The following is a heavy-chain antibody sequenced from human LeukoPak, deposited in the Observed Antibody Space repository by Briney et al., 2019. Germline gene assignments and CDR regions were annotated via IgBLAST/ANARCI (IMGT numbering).Heavy chain of an antibody. CDR2: VNADGGNT. Sequence: GGSLRLSCAAPGFTFDIYRMSWVRQAPGKGLEWVSTVNADGGNTYYADSVKGRFTISRDNSKSTLILQMNSLRVEDTALYYFTKRVKYGGTWDHFADWGQGALVTVSS. D-gene: IGHD1-26*01. CDR1: GFTFDIYR. V-gene: IGHV3-23*01. CDR3: TKRVKYGGTWDHFAD. J-gene: IGHJ4*02.